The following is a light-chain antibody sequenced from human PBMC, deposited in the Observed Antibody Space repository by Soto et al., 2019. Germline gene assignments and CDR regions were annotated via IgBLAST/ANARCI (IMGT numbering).Light chain of an antibody. CDR3: QQYDSSFT. Sequence: IVLTQSPATLALSPGERATLSCTASQHVTTTYIAWYQQKFGQATRLLIYGASTRATGTPDRFTGGGFWTDFTLTISRVEPEDFAVYYCQQYDSSFTFGRGTKVDIK. J-gene: IGKJ4*01. CDR2: GAS. V-gene: IGKV3-20*01. CDR1: QHVTTTY.